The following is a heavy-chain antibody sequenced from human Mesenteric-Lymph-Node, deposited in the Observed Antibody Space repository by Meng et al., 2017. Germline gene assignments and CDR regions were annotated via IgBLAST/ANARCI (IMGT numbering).Heavy chain of an antibody. CDR3: ASFDHIPRRNYFDY. Sequence: VPLQESGPGLVKPSPTLSLTCSVSGGSMSSGNYYWSWIRQPPGKGLEWIGYIHHSGSAYYNPSLKSRVSTSVDTSKNQFSLNLNSMTAADTAVYYCASFDHIPRRNYFDYWGQGTLVTVPS. V-gene: IGHV4-30-4*01. CDR2: IHHSGSA. D-gene: IGHD2-21*01. J-gene: IGHJ4*02. CDR1: GGSMSSGNYY.